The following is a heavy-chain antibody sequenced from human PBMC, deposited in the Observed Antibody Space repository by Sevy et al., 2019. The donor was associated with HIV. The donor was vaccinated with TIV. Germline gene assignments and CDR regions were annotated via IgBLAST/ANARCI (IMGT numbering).Heavy chain of an antibody. J-gene: IGHJ1*01. CDR2: IIPIFGTA. CDR3: ARDRGGVEPHFGYFQH. Sequence: ASVKVSCKASGGTFSSYAISWVRQAPGQGLEWMGGIIPIFGTANYAQKFQGRVTITADESTSTAYMELSSLRSEDTAVYYCARDRGGVEPHFGYFQHWGQGTLVIVSS. V-gene: IGHV1-69*13. D-gene: IGHD3-3*02. CDR1: GGTFSSYA.